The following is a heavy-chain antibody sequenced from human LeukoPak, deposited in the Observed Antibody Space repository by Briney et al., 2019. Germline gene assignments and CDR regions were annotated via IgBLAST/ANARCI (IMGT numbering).Heavy chain of an antibody. J-gene: IGHJ3*01. CDR3: ARDRSSGTFDSFGV. CDR1: GYTFTTYY. CDR2: INPSGGST. D-gene: IGHD1-26*01. V-gene: IGHV1-46*01. Sequence: ASVKVSCKASGYTFTTYYMHWVRQAPGQGLEWMGIINPSGGSTSYAQKLQGRVTMTTDTSTSTAYMELSSLTSDDTAIYYCARDRSSGTFDSFGVWGPGTLVTVSS.